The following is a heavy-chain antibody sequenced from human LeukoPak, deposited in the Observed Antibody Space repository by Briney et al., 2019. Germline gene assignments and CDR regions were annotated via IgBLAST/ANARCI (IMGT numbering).Heavy chain of an antibody. D-gene: IGHD6-19*01. Sequence: GGSLRLSCAASGFTFSSYAMSWVRQAPGKGLEWVSTFSGTSSTSYADAVKGRVTISRDNSKNTLYLQLNSLRAEDTAVYYCAKLKQWQPQRYFFEYWGQGALATVAS. CDR3: AKLKQWQPQRYFFEY. CDR1: GFTFSSYA. V-gene: IGHV3-23*01. J-gene: IGHJ4*02. CDR2: FSGTSST.